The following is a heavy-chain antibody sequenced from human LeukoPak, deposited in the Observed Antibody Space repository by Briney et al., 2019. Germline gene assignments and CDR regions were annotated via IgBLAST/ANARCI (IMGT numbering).Heavy chain of an antibody. Sequence: SETLSLTCTVSGGSISSGGYYWSWIRQPPGKGLEWIGYIYHSGSTYYNPSLKSRVTISVDRSKNQFSLKLSSVTAADTAVYYCARKARYSSFDYWGQGTLVTVSS. CDR3: ARKARYSSFDY. CDR2: IYHSGST. D-gene: IGHD6-13*01. J-gene: IGHJ4*02. V-gene: IGHV4-30-2*01. CDR1: GGSISSGGYY.